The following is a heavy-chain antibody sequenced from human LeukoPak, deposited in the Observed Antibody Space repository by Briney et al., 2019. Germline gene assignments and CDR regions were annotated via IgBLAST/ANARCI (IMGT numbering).Heavy chain of an antibody. CDR1: GFTFSDYY. Sequence: GGSLRLSCAASGFTFSDYYMSWIRQAPGKGLEWVSYISSSGSTIYYADPVKGRFTISRDNAKNSLYLQMNSLRAEDTAVYYCASLLGRVSWYLDYWYFDLWGRGTLVTVSS. CDR3: ASLLGRVSWYLDYWYFDL. V-gene: IGHV3-11*01. J-gene: IGHJ2*01. CDR2: ISSSGSTI. D-gene: IGHD6-13*01.